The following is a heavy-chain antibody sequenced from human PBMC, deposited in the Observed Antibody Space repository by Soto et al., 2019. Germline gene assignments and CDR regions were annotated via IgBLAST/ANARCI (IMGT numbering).Heavy chain of an antibody. Sequence: GGTLRLSCAASGFTFSSYAMSWVRQAPGKGLEWVSTISGSGGSTYYADPVKGRFTISRDNSKNTLYLQMNTLRAEDTDIDYCAKSPPGSGSYYDSWGQGTLVTVSS. V-gene: IGHV3-23*01. J-gene: IGHJ4*02. CDR2: ISGSGGST. D-gene: IGHD3-10*01. CDR1: GFTFSSYA. CDR3: AKSPPGSGSYYDS.